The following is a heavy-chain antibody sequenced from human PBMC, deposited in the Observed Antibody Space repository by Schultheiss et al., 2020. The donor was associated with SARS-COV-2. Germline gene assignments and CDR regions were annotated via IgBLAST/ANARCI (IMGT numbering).Heavy chain of an antibody. Sequence: ASVKVSCKASGYTFTSYGISWVRQAPGQGLEWMGIINPSGGTNYAQKFQGRVTMTRNTSISTAYMELSSLRAEDTAVYYCAHSSSFADYWGQGTLVTVSS. V-gene: IGHV1-8*02. CDR3: AHSSSFADY. J-gene: IGHJ4*02. CDR1: GYTFTSYG. D-gene: IGHD6-6*01. CDR2: INPSGGT.